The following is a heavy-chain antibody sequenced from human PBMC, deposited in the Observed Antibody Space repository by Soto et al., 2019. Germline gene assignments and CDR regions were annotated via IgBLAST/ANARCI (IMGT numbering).Heavy chain of an antibody. V-gene: IGHV1-8*01. J-gene: IGHJ6*02. CDR1: GYTFTSYD. CDR3: AGGDYYDSSGPYYYYGMDV. CDR2: MNPNSGNT. Sequence: ASVKVSCKASGYTFTSYDINWVRQATGQGLEWMGWMNPNSGNTGYAQKFQGRVTMTRNTSISTAYMELSSLRSEDTAVYYCAGGDYYDSSGPYYYYGMDVWGQGTTVTVSS. D-gene: IGHD3-22*01.